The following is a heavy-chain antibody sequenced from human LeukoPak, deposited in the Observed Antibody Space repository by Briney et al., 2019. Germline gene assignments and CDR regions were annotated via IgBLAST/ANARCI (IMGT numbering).Heavy chain of an antibody. D-gene: IGHD6-19*01. Sequence: PGGSLRLSCAASGFTFSSYAMHWVRQAPGKGLEWVAVISYDGSNKYYADSVKGRFTISRDNSKNTLYLQMNSLRAEDTAVYYCARDPGIAVAGTGPLFDYWGQGTLVTVSS. CDR3: ARDPGIAVAGTGPLFDY. CDR1: GFTFSSYA. J-gene: IGHJ4*02. CDR2: ISYDGSNK. V-gene: IGHV3-30-3*01.